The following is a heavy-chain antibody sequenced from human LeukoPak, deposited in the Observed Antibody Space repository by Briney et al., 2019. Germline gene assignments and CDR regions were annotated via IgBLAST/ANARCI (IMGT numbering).Heavy chain of an antibody. D-gene: IGHD2-21*01. J-gene: IGHJ4*02. CDR2: ISYDGSNK. CDR1: GFTFSSYS. V-gene: IGHV3-30-3*01. Sequence: PGRSLRLSCAASGFTFSSYSIHWVRQAPGKGLEWVAVISYDGSNKFYADSVKGRFTISRDNSKSTLYLQMNSLRAEDTAVYYCARAPSWWWLDYWGQGTLVTVSS. CDR3: ARAPSWWWLDY.